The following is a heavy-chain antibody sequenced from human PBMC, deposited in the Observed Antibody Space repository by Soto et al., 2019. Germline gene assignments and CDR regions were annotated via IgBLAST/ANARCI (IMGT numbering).Heavy chain of an antibody. CDR2: ISYSGSNK. CDR1: GFTFSSYA. CDR3: ARVAGEHLVCYFDY. J-gene: IGHJ4*02. Sequence: PGGSLRLSCAAPGFTFSSYAMHWVRQAPGKGLEWVAVISYSGSNKYYADSVKGRFTTSRDNSKNTLYLQMNSLRAEDTAVYYCARVAGEHLVCYFDYWGQGTLVTVSS. V-gene: IGHV3-30-3*01. D-gene: IGHD6-6*01.